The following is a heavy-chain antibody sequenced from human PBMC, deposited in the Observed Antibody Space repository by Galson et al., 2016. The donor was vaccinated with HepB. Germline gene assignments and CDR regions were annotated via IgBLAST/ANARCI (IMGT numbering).Heavy chain of an antibody. CDR2: TSGSGGST. CDR3: AKEERDGPFLEVLCHFDY. V-gene: IGHV3-23*01. D-gene: IGHD3-3*02. J-gene: IGHJ4*02. Sequence: SLRLSCAASGFTFSSYAMSWVRQAPGKGLEWVSRTSGSGGSTSYADSVKGRFTISRDNSKNTLYLQMTSLRAEDTAIYYCAKEERDGPFLEVLCHFDYWGQGDLVTVSS. CDR1: GFTFSSYA.